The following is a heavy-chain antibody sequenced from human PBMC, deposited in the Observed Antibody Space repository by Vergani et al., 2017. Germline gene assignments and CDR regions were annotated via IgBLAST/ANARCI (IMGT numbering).Heavy chain of an antibody. J-gene: IGHJ5*02. CDR3: ARTPRANDAPAWFAP. CDR1: GYSISGGYY. CDR2: IYHSGVT. V-gene: IGHV4-38-2*02. Sequence: QVQLQESGPGVVRPSGTLSLKCSVSGYSISGGYYWAWLRQTPGKGLEWLGQIYHSGVTHYNPSFKSRVTMSVAASKNPFSLELDSVTAADTAIYSCARTPRANDAPAWFAPWGRGIRVTVSS. D-gene: IGHD2-15*01.